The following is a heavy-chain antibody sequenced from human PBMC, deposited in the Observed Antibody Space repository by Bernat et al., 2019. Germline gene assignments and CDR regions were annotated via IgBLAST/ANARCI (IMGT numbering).Heavy chain of an antibody. J-gene: IGHJ4*02. CDR2: MWFDGSNT. D-gene: IGHD6-19*01. CDR1: GFTFSSYG. CDR3: VRDRTVPVAGFFDY. V-gene: IGHV3-33*01. Sequence: QVQLVESGGGVVQPGKSLRLSCAASGFTFSSYGMHWVRQAPGKGLEWVAVMWFDGSNTYYADSVKGRFTISRDNSKNTLYLEMNSLRAEDTAVYYCVRDRTVPVAGFFDYWGQGTLVTVSS.